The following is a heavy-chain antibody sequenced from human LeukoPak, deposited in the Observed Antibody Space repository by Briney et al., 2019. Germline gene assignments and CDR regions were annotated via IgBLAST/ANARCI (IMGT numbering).Heavy chain of an antibody. CDR3: ARDHLENYDFWSGYPNWFDP. Sequence: SETLSLTCTVSGGSISSSSYYWGWIRQPPGKGLEWIGSIYYSGSTYYNPSLKSRVTISVDTSKNQFSLKLSSVTAADTAVYYCARDHLENYDFWSGYPNWFDPWGQGTLVTVS. D-gene: IGHD3-3*01. CDR1: GGSISSSSYY. J-gene: IGHJ5*02. CDR2: IYYSGST. V-gene: IGHV4-39*07.